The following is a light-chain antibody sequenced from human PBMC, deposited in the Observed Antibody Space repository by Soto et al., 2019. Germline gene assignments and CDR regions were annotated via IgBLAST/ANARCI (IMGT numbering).Light chain of an antibody. CDR1: QGLSSY. Sequence: AIGMTLPAYPFSASTGGRATITCRLRQGLSSYLAWYQQKPQKAAKLLIYAAATLHRGAPSRFIASGSGTDFTLAISRLQSEDFATYCCQQYLSYPYTFGQGNKLEF. J-gene: IGKJ2*01. V-gene: IGKV1-8*01. CDR2: AAA. CDR3: QQYLSYPYT.